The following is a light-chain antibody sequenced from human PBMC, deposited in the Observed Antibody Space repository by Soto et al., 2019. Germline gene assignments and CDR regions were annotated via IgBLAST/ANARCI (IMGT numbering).Light chain of an antibody. CDR1: QSVTSSS. CDR2: GAS. Sequence: EIVLTQFPGTLSLSPGERATLSCRASQSVTSSSLAWYQQKVGRAPRVLIYGASNRATGIPDRFSGSGSGTDFTLTINSLEPEDFAVYYRQQRSSWPITFGQGTRLEIK. CDR3: QQRSSWPIT. V-gene: IGKV3D-20*02. J-gene: IGKJ5*01.